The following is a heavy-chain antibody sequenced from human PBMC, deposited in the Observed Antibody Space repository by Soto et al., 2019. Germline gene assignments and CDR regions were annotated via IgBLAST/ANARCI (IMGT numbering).Heavy chain of an antibody. CDR1: GGSFSGYY. J-gene: IGHJ5*02. V-gene: IGHV4-34*01. CDR3: AAVVIPNWFAP. CDR2: INHSGST. D-gene: IGHD3-22*01. Sequence: SETLSLTCAVYGGSFSGYYWSWIRQPPGKGLEWIGEINHSGSTNYNPSLKSRVTIPVDTSKNQFSLKLSSVTAADTAVYYCAAVVIPNWFAPWGQGTLVTVSS.